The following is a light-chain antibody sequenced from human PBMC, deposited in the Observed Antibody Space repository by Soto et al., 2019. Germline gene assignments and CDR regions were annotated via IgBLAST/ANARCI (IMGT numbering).Light chain of an antibody. CDR2: TNN. Sequence: QSVLTQPPSASGTPGQRVSISCSGSSSTIGSNIVNWYQQLPGTAPKLLIYTNNRRPSGVPDRFSGSKSGTSASLAISGLQFEDEADYYCAAWDDSLNGVVFGGGTQLTVL. V-gene: IGLV1-44*01. J-gene: IGLJ2*01. CDR1: SSTIGSNI. CDR3: AAWDDSLNGVV.